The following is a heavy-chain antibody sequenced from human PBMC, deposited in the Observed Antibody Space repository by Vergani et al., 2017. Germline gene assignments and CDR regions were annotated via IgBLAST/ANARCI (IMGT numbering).Heavy chain of an antibody. D-gene: IGHD3-10*01. Sequence: QVQLQESGPGLVKPSQTLSLTCTVSGGSISSGGYYWSWIRQHPGKGLEWIGCIFHSGDTHYNSSLKSRVSISIVSSSKFSLSLTSVTAADTAIYYCARHRGSGGFFPSSYFYGMDVCVHGTTVTVSS. CDR2: IFHSGDT. V-gene: IGHV4-31*03. CDR1: GGSISSGGYY. CDR3: ARHRGSGGFFPSSYFYGMDV. J-gene: IGHJ6*02.